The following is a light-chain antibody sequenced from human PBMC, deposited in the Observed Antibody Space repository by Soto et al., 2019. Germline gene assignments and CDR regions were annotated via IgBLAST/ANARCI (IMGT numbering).Light chain of an antibody. CDR3: AAWDDSLSIWV. Sequence: QSVLTQPPSVSGTPGQSVTISCSGSSSSVGTIFVYWYQQIPGTAPKLLIFRNNQRPSAVPDRFSGSKSGTSASLAISGLRSEDEADYYCAAWDDSLSIWVFGGGTKLTVL. CDR1: SSSVGTIF. CDR2: RNN. V-gene: IGLV1-47*01. J-gene: IGLJ3*02.